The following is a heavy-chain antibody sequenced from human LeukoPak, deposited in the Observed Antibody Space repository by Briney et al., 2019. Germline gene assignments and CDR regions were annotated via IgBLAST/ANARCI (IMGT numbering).Heavy chain of an antibody. CDR1: GFTFSIYS. Sequence: GGSLRLSCAASGFTFSIYSMHWVRQAPGKGLEWVSSISSSNVYIYHADSLQGRFTVSRDNAKNSLYLQMNSLRADDTAVYYCARAASSGYYGGALDIWGQGTMVTVSS. V-gene: IGHV3-21*01. D-gene: IGHD3-22*01. J-gene: IGHJ3*02. CDR3: ARAASSGYYGGALDI. CDR2: ISSSNVYI.